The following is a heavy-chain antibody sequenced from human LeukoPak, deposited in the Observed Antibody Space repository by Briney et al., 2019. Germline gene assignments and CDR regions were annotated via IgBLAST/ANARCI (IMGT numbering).Heavy chain of an antibody. Sequence: SKTLSLTCAVYGGSFNGYYWSWIRQPPGKGLEWIGEINHSGSTNYNPSLKSRVTISVDTSKNQFSLKLSSVTAADTAVYYCAREKLGKTGTTRGTIDYWGQGTLVTVSS. CDR1: GGSFNGYY. CDR2: INHSGST. V-gene: IGHV4-34*01. D-gene: IGHD1-1*01. CDR3: AREKLGKTGTTRGTIDY. J-gene: IGHJ4*02.